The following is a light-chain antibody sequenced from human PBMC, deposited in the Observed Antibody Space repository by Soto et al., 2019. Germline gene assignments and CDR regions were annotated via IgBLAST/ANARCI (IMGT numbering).Light chain of an antibody. V-gene: IGKV3-15*01. CDR2: GAS. Sequence: EIVMTQSPATLSVSPGERATLSCRASQSVSNHLAWYQQKPGQAPRLLIYGASTRATGIPARFSGSGSGTEFILTINSLQSADFAVYYCHQYHNWPPWTFGQGTKVEIK. J-gene: IGKJ1*01. CDR3: HQYHNWPPWT. CDR1: QSVSNH.